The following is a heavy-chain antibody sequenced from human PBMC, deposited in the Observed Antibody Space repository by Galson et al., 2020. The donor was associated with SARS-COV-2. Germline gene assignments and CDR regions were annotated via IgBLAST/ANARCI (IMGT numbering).Heavy chain of an antibody. J-gene: IGHJ4*02. CDR1: GFTFTDYF. CDR2: TGGSSSPL. V-gene: IGHV3-21*01. D-gene: IGHD2-21*02. CDR3: ARGLCGGDCYED. Sequence: GGSLRLSCAASGFTFTDYFMNWVRQAPGKGLEWVSATGGSSSPLYYADSIKGRFTISRDNAKNSVYLQMNSLRAEDTAVYYCARGLCGGDCYEDWGQGTLVTVSS.